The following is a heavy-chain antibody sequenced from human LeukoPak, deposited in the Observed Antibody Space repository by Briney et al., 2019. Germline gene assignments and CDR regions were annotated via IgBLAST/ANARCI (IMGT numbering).Heavy chain of an antibody. D-gene: IGHD2/OR15-2a*01. CDR3: ARIEGPSPVKY. CDR1: GYTFSSYD. J-gene: IGHJ4*02. CDR2: MNPNSGNT. Sequence: ASVKVSCKASGYTFSSYDINWVRQATGQGLEWMGWMNPNSGNTGYAQKFQGRVTITADKSTSTAYMELSSLRSEDTAVYYCARIEGPSPVKYWGQGTLVTVSS. V-gene: IGHV1-8*01.